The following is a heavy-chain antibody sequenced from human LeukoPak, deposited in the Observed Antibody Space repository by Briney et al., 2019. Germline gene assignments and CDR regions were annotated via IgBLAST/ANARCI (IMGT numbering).Heavy chain of an antibody. CDR3: ARGPPYGSRSDYFDY. V-gene: IGHV3-7*01. D-gene: IGHD3-10*01. CDR1: GFTFSSHW. Sequence: PGGSLRLSCAASGFTFSSHWMTWIRQAPGKGLEWVASIKKDVGEKFYVDSVKGRFTISRDNAKNSLYLHMNSLRVEDTAVYYRARGPPYGSRSDYFDYWGQGTLVTVSS. CDR2: IKKDVGEK. J-gene: IGHJ4*02.